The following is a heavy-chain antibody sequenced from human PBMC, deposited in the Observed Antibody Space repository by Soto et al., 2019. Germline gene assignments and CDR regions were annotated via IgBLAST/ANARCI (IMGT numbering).Heavy chain of an antibody. Sequence: QVLLVESGGGVVQPGRSLRLSCAASGFTFSNYGMHWVRQAPGKGLEWVARIWHDGNKKYYADSVKGRFTISRDTSQNMLYLQVNSLRVEDTAAYYCARDLSGTIDYWGQGTLVTVSS. CDR2: IWHDGNKK. CDR3: ARDLSGTIDY. CDR1: GFTFSNYG. J-gene: IGHJ4*02. D-gene: IGHD1-7*01. V-gene: IGHV3-33*01.